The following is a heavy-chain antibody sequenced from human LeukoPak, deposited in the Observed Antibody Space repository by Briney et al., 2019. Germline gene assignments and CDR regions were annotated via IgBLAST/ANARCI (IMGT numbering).Heavy chain of an antibody. CDR2: IFYSETT. Sequence: SETLSLTCTVSGGSVSSSSYYWGWIRQPPGKGLEWIGSIFYSETTYYSPSLKSRITISVDTSTNQFSLKLTSVTAADTAVYFCARGQWLVPLDFWGQGILVTVSS. V-gene: IGHV4-39*01. CDR3: ARGQWLVPLDF. J-gene: IGHJ4*02. CDR1: GGSVSSSSYY. D-gene: IGHD6-19*01.